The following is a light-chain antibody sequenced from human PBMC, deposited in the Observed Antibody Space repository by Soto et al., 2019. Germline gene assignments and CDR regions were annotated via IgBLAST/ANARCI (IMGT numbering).Light chain of an antibody. V-gene: IGKV1-9*01. Sequence: DIQLTQSPSFLSASVGDRVTITCRASQGISSYLAWYQQKPGKAPKLLIYAASTLQSGVPSRFSGSGSGTEFTLTISSLQPEDFATYCCQQLNSYPLLGTFGQGTRLEIK. CDR1: QGISSY. J-gene: IGKJ5*01. CDR3: QQLNSYPLLGT. CDR2: AAS.